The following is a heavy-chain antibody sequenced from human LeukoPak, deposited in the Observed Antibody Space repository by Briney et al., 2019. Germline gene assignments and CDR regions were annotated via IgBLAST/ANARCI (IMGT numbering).Heavy chain of an antibody. CDR2: MTGGGDST. V-gene: IGHV3-23*01. D-gene: IGHD3-3*01. J-gene: IGHJ4*02. Sequence: PGGSLRLSCAASGFTFSTYGMSWVRQAPGKGLEWVSAMTGGGDSTYYADSVRGRFTISRDDSRDTVYLQMDILRADDTAVYYCAKGSGSARPYYFDYWGQGTLVTVSP. CDR3: AKGSGSARPYYFDY. CDR1: GFTFSTYG.